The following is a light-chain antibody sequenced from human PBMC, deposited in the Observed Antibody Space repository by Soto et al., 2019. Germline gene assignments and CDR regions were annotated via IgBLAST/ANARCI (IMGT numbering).Light chain of an antibody. CDR1: SSNIGAGYD. CDR2: GNS. V-gene: IGLV1-40*01. CDR3: QSYDSSLSGSVV. Sequence: QPVLTQPPSVSGAPGQRVTISCTGSSSNIGAGYDVHWYQQLPGTAPKLLIYGNSNRPSGVPDRFSGSKSGTSASLAITGLHAEDESDYDSQSYDSSLSGSVVFGGGTKLTVL. J-gene: IGLJ2*01.